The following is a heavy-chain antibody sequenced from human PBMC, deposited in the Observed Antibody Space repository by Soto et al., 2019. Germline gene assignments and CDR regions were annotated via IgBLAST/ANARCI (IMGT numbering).Heavy chain of an antibody. Sequence: EVQLLESGGDLVLPGGSLRLSCAASGFTFKNFAMSWVRQAPGKGLEWVSAVNGRGDSAFYADSVRGRFTISRDHAKNTFRLQLNSLGFDDTARFYGTKGGYSECALWGGGEESWGRGTLGTVSS. J-gene: IGHJ4*02. V-gene: IGHV3-23*01. D-gene: IGHD2-15*01. CDR3: TKGGYSECALWGGGEES. CDR1: GFTFKNFA. CDR2: VNGRGDSA.